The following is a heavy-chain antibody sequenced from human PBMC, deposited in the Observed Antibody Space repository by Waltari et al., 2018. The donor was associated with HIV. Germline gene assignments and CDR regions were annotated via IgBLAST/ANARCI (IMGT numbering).Heavy chain of an antibody. J-gene: IGHJ5*02. CDR2: ISSSSSYI. CDR3: AREVMITFGGVITRENWFDP. CDR1: GFTFSSYS. Sequence: EVQLVESGGGLVKPGGSLRLSCAASGFTFSSYSMNWVRQAPGKGLEWVSSISSSSSYIDYADSGKGRFTISRDNAKNSLYLQMNSLRADDTAVYYCAREVMITFGGVITRENWFDPWGQGTLVTVSS. D-gene: IGHD3-16*01. V-gene: IGHV3-21*01.